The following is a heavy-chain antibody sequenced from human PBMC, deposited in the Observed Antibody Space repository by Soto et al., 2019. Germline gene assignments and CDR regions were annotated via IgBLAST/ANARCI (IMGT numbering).Heavy chain of an antibody. CDR3: ARGDYYDSSGPFSDAFDI. D-gene: IGHD3-22*01. Sequence: GGSLRLSCAASGFTFSSYWMSWVRQAPGKGLEWVANIKPDGSEKWYVDSVKGRFTISRDNAKNSLYLQMNSMRAEDTAVYYCARGDYYDSSGPFSDAFDIWGQGTMVTVSS. CDR2: IKPDGSEK. V-gene: IGHV3-7*04. J-gene: IGHJ3*02. CDR1: GFTFSSYW.